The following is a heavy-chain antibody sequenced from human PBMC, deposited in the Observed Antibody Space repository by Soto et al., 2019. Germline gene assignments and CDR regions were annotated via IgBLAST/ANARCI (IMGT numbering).Heavy chain of an antibody. D-gene: IGHD2-2*01. CDR1: GFTFSDYY. J-gene: IGHJ5*02. CDR3: ARSLGYCSSTSCYAGYNWFDP. V-gene: IGHV3-11*01. CDR2: ISSSGSTI. Sequence: QVQLVESGGGLVKPGGSLRLSCAASGFTFSDYYMSWIRQAPGKGLEWVSYISSSGSTIYYAYSVKGRFTISRDNAKNSLYLQMNSLRAEDTAVYYCARSLGYCSSTSCYAGYNWFDPWGQGTLVTVSS.